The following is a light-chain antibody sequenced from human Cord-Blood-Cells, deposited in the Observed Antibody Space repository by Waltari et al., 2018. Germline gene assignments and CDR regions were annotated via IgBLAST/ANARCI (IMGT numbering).Light chain of an antibody. Sequence: EIVMTQSPATMSVSPGERATLSGRAGQSVSSNLAWYQQKPGHAPRLLIYGSSTRATGIPARFSGSGSGTEFTLTISSLQSEDFAVYYCQQYNNWLWTFGQGTKVEIK. CDR3: QQYNNWLWT. CDR2: GSS. J-gene: IGKJ1*01. CDR1: QSVSSN. V-gene: IGKV3-15*01.